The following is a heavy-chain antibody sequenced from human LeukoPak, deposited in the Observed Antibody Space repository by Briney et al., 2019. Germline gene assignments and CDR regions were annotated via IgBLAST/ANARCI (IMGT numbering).Heavy chain of an antibody. CDR1: GGTFSSYA. CDR2: IIPIFGTA. Sequence: GASVKVSCKASGGTFSSYAISWVRQAPGQGLEWMGGIIPIFGTANYAQRFQGRVTITADESTSTAYMELRSIRSEDTAVYYCARVECSGGSCWGDFDYWGQGTMVTVSS. V-gene: IGHV1-69*13. D-gene: IGHD2-15*01. CDR3: ARVECSGGSCWGDFDY. J-gene: IGHJ4*02.